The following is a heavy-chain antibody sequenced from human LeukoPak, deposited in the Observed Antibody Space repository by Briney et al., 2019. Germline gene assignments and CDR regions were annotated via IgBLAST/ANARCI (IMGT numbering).Heavy chain of an antibody. Sequence: ASVKVSCKASGYTFTSYGISWVRQAPGQGLAWMGWISAYNGNTNYAQKLQGRVTMTPHTSNSTAYMELRSLRSDDTAVYYCARAPYYYDSSGYYAMYYYYYYMDVWGKGTTVTVSS. V-gene: IGHV1-18*01. CDR2: ISAYNGNT. CDR3: ARAPYYYDSSGYYAMYYYYYYMDV. J-gene: IGHJ6*03. D-gene: IGHD3-22*01. CDR1: GYTFTSYG.